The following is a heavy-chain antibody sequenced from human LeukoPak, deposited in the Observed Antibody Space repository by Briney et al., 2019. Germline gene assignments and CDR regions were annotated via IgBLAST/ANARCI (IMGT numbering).Heavy chain of an antibody. D-gene: IGHD3-10*01. V-gene: IGHV4-59*01. CDR2: IYYRGST. J-gene: IGHJ5*02. CDR1: GGSISSYY. CDR3: ARGAVRGVSWFDP. Sequence: SETLSLTCTVSGGSISSYYWSWIRQPPGKGLEWIGYIYYRGSTNYNPSLKSRVTISVDTSKNQFSLKLSSVTAADTAVYYCARGAVRGVSWFDPWGQGTLVTVSS.